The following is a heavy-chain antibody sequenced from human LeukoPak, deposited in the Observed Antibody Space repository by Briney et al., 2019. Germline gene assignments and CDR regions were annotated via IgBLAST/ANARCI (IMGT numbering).Heavy chain of an antibody. D-gene: IGHD3-10*01. V-gene: IGHV4-59*11. CDR2: IYYGWSS. CDR1: GACLNSHY. CDR3: ATARGEGWLRYYPLFDY. Sequence: PSETLSPTCTVSGACLNSHYWTWIRQPPGKGLEWIGYIYYGWSSSYNPSLKSRVTISVDSSKSQVSLRLNSVAAADTAMYYCATARGEGWLRYYPLFDYWGQGVLVTVSS. J-gene: IGHJ4*02.